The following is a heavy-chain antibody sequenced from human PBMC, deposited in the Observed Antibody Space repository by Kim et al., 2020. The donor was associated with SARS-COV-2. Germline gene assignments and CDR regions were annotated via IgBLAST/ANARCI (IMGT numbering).Heavy chain of an antibody. J-gene: IGHJ2*01. D-gene: IGHD3-10*01. CDR2: ISGSGGTT. Sequence: GGSLRLSCAASGLTFANYAMSWVRQAPGKGLEWVSAISGSGGTTYYADSVKGPFTISRDNSKKTLYLQMSSLRAEDTAVYYCAKDGPNDYYGSGSYLRYFDLWGRGTLVTVSS. V-gene: IGHV3-23*01. CDR3: AKDGPNDYYGSGSYLRYFDL. CDR1: GLTFANYA.